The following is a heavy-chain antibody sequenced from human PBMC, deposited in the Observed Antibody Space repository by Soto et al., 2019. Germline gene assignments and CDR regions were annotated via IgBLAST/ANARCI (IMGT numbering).Heavy chain of an antibody. CDR1: GFSLSTSGMC. CDR2: IDWDDDK. Sequence: SGPTLVNPTQTLTLTCTFSGFSLSTSGMCVSWIRQPPGKALEWLALIDWDDDKYYSTSLKTRLTISKDTSKNQVVLTMTNMDPVDTATYYCARDRAVAGYYYYGMDVWGQGTTVTVAS. CDR3: ARDRAVAGYYYYGMDV. J-gene: IGHJ6*02. V-gene: IGHV2-70*01. D-gene: IGHD6-19*01.